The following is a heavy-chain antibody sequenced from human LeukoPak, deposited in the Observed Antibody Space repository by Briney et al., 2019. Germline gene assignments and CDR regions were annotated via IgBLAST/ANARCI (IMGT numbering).Heavy chain of an antibody. CDR2: ISGNGGST. V-gene: IGHV3-64*01. D-gene: IGHD1-26*01. CDR1: GFTFSSYA. J-gene: IGHJ4*02. CDR3: ARVGSGSYSDY. Sequence: GGSLRLSCAASGFTFSSYAMHWVRQAPGKGLEYVSAISGNGGSTYYANSVNGRFTISRDNSKNTLSLQMGSLRAEDMAVYYCARVGSGSYSDYWGQGTLVTVSS.